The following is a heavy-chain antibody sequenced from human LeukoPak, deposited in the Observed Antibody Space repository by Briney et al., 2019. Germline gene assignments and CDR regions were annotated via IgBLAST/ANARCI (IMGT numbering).Heavy chain of an antibody. Sequence: GGSLRLSCAASGFTFSNFAMNWVRQAPGKGLEWVSTISGSGGSTYYADSVKGRFTISRDNSKNTLYLQMNSLRAEDTAVYYCAKMVHTEQWLVPLDYWGQGTLVTVSS. CDR3: AKMVHTEQWLVPLDY. CDR1: GFTFSNFA. J-gene: IGHJ4*02. D-gene: IGHD6-19*01. CDR2: ISGSGGST. V-gene: IGHV3-23*01.